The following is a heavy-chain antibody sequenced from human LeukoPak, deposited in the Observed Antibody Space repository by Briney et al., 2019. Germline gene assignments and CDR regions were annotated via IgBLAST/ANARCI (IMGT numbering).Heavy chain of an antibody. CDR2: INHSGST. J-gene: IGHJ3*02. Sequence: PSETLSLTCAVYGGSFSGYYWSWIRQPPGKGLEWIGEINHSGSTNYNPSLKSRVTISVDTSKNQFSLKLSSVTAADTAVYYCARVKGSVGATMDAFDIWGQGTMVTVSS. CDR1: GGSFSGYY. D-gene: IGHD1-26*01. V-gene: IGHV4-34*01. CDR3: ARVKGSVGATMDAFDI.